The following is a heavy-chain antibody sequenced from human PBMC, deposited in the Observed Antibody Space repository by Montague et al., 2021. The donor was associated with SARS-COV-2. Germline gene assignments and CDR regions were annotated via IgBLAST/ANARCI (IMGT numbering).Heavy chain of an antibody. J-gene: IGHJ4*02. CDR1: GGSISSSSYY. V-gene: IGHV4-39*01. D-gene: IGHD3-3*01. CDR3: ANMGVGRITIFGVVSRGGLDY. Sequence: SETLSLTCTVSGGSISSSSYYWGWIRQLPGKGLEWIGNIYYSGNTYYNPSLKSRVTISVGTSKNQFSLKLSSVTAADTAVYYCANMGVGRITIFGVVSRGGLDYWGQGTLVTVSS. CDR2: IYYSGNT.